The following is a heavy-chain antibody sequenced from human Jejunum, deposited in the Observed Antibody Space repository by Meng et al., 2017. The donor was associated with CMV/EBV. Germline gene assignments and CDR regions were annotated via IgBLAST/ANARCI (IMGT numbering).Heavy chain of an antibody. CDR2: VSSDGTST. D-gene: IGHD4-11*01. J-gene: IGHJ4*02. Sequence: SGYTIMNYTIGWVRQAPGKGLEWVAGVSSDGTSTFLADSVKGRFSISRDNSKNTVYLQMDSLSGEDTAVYYCARQNDYMNYFDSWGRGTLVTVSS. V-gene: IGHV3-30-3*01. CDR1: GYTIMNYT. CDR3: ARQNDYMNYFDS.